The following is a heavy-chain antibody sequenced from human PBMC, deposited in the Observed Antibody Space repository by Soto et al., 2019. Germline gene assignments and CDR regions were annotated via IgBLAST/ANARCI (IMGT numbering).Heavy chain of an antibody. CDR3: ARSMKTRKNFES. J-gene: IGHJ4*02. CDR2: ISGRNTYT. CDR1: GFTFSDYY. V-gene: IGHV3-11*03. Sequence: PGGSLRLSCAASGFTFSDYYMSWIRQAPGEGLEWLSYISGRNTYTDYADSVKGRFTISRDNAKNSMYLQMNSLRADDTAVYYCARSMKTRKNFESWGQGTRVTVSS.